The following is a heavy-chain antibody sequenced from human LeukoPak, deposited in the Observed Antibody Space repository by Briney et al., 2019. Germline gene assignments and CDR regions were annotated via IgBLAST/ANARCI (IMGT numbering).Heavy chain of an antibody. V-gene: IGHV1-2*02. Sequence: ASVKVSCKASGYTFTGYYMHWVRQSPGQGLEWIGWINPNSGGTNYAQKFQGRVTMTRDTSISTAYMELSRLRSDDTAVYYCAREGAGYSGSELFDYWGQGTLVTVSS. D-gene: IGHD5-12*01. CDR3: AREGAGYSGSELFDY. CDR2: INPNSGGT. J-gene: IGHJ4*02. CDR1: GYTFTGYY.